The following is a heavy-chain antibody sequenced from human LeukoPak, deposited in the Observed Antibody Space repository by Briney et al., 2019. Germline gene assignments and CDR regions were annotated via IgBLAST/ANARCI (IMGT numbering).Heavy chain of an antibody. Sequence: SVKVSCKASGGTFSSCGISWVRQAPGQGLEWMGGIIPIFGTANYAQKFQGRVTITTDESTSTAYMELSSLRSEDTAVYYCARRYYYDSSGYYYWGQGTLVTVSS. J-gene: IGHJ4*02. CDR2: IIPIFGTA. CDR1: GGTFSSCG. D-gene: IGHD3-22*01. V-gene: IGHV1-69*05. CDR3: ARRYYYDSSGYYY.